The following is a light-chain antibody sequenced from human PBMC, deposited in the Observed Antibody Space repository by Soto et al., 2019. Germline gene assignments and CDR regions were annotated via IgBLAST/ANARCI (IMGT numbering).Light chain of an antibody. CDR1: QSVGRF. CDR2: DTS. CDR3: QQYDNWPPCT. V-gene: IGKV3-15*01. Sequence: EIVMTQSPATLSVSPGERVTLSCRARQSVGRFLAWYQQRPGQAPRLLIYDTSTRATGVPARFSGSGSGTEFSLTISSLQSEDFAVYYCQQYDNWPPCTFGQGTKLEVK. J-gene: IGKJ2*02.